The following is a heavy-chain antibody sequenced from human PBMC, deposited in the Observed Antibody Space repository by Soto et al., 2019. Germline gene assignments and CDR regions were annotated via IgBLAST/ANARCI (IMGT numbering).Heavy chain of an antibody. D-gene: IGHD3-22*01. CDR3: ARDHPTTYYYDSSGYRPLYY. V-gene: IGHV6-1*01. Sequence: SQTLSLTCAISGDSVSSNSAARNWIRQSPSRGLEWLGRTYYRSKWYNDYAVSVKSRITINPDTSKNQFSLQLNSVTPEDTAVYYCARDHPTTYYYDSSGYRPLYYWGQGTLVPVSA. J-gene: IGHJ4*02. CDR1: GDSVSSNSAA. CDR2: TYYRSKWYN.